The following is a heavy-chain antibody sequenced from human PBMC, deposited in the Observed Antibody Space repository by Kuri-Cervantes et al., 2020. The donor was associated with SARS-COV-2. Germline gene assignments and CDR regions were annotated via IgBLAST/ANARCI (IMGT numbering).Heavy chain of an antibody. CDR2: ISYDGSNK. D-gene: IGHD6-6*01. V-gene: IGHV3-30*03. CDR3: ARTMNLPYSSSSGLGYFDY. CDR1: GFTFSNYG. Sequence: LSLTCAASGFTFSNYGMHWVRQAPGKGLEWVAVISYDGSNKYYKDSVKGRFTISRDNSKNTLYLQMNSLRAEDTAVYYCARTMNLPYSSSSGLGYFDYWGQGTLVTVSS. J-gene: IGHJ4*02.